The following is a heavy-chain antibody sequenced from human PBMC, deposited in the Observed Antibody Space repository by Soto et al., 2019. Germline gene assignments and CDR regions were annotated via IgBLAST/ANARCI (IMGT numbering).Heavy chain of an antibody. J-gene: IGHJ6*02. CDR1: GLTFNTYS. CDR2: IKQDGSEK. V-gene: IGHV3-7*04. D-gene: IGHD3-22*01. CDR3: ARFYYDSSGYLPSPYYYYYGMDV. Sequence: PGESLKISCEVSGLTFNTYSMNWVRQAPGKGLEWVANIKQDGSEKYYVDSVKGRFTISRDNAKNSPYLQMNSLRAEDTAVYYCARFYYDSSGYLPSPYYYYYGMDVWGQGTTVTVSS.